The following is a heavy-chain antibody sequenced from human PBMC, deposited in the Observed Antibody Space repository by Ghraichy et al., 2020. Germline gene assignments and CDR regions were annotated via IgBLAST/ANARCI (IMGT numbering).Heavy chain of an antibody. CDR2: IIPILGIA. J-gene: IGHJ4*02. V-gene: IGHV1-69*04. D-gene: IGHD5-12*01. Sequence: SVKVSCKASGGTFSSYTISWVRQAPGQGLEWMGRIIPILGIANYAQKFQGRVTITADKSTSTAYMELSSLRSEDTAVYYCARDSRYDLGSLPDNYYFDYWGQGTLVTVSS. CDR3: ARDSRYDLGSLPDNYYFDY. CDR1: GGTFSSYT.